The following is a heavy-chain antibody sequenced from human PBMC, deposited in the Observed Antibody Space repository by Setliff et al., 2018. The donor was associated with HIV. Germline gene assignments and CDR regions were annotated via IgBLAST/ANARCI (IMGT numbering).Heavy chain of an antibody. CDR2: MSIHGNVI. CDR1: GFTFDSYV. Sequence: PGGSLRLSCAATGFTFDSYVLHWVRQAPGKGLEWVAVMSIHGNVIIYADSVEGRFTISRDNSRNRLFLRMNSLRVEDTAVYYCARDPTVGSPDYFDFWGQGTLVTVSS. D-gene: IGHD1-26*01. V-gene: IGHV3-30*03. CDR3: ARDPTVGSPDYFDF. J-gene: IGHJ4*02.